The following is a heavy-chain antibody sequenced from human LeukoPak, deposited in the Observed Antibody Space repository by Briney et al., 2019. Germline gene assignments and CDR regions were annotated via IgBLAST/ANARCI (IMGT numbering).Heavy chain of an antibody. J-gene: IGHJ4*02. CDR3: ARTGSWYYYFDY. CDR1: GGSISTYY. Sequence: SETLSLTCTVSGGSISTYYWTWIRQPPGKGLEWIGYIYHSGSTNYNPSLKGRVAISVDSSKKQFSLKLSSVTAADTAVYYCARTGSWYYYFDYWGQGTLVTVSS. CDR2: IYHSGST. V-gene: IGHV4-59*01. D-gene: IGHD6-13*01.